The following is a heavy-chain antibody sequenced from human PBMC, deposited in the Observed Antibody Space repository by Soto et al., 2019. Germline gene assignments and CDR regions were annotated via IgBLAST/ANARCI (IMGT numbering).Heavy chain of an antibody. Sequence: ASVKVSCKVSGYTLTELSMHWVRQAPGKGLEWMGGFDPEDGETIYAQKFQGRVTMTEDTSTDTAYMELSSLRSEDTAVYYCATWSLRFLEPVPHDYYYYYMDVWGKGTTVTVSS. D-gene: IGHD3-3*01. J-gene: IGHJ6*03. CDR3: ATWSLRFLEPVPHDYYYYYMDV. CDR2: FDPEDGET. CDR1: GYTLTELS. V-gene: IGHV1-24*01.